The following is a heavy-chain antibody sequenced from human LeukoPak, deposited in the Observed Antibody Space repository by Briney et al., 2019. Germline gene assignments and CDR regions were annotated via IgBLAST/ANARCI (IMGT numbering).Heavy chain of an antibody. D-gene: IGHD6-25*01. CDR1: GGSISSYY. V-gene: IGHV4-59*08. Sequence: SETLSLTCTVSGGSISSYYWSWIRQPPGKGLEWIGYIYYSGSTNYNPSLKSRVTISVDTSKNQFSLKLSSVTAADTAVYYCARQGNRGGWFVPWGQGTLVTVSS. J-gene: IGHJ5*02. CDR3: ARQGNRGGWFVP. CDR2: IYYSGST.